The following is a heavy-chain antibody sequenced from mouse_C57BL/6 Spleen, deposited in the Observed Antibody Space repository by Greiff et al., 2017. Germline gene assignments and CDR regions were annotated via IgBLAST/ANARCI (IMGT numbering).Heavy chain of an antibody. CDR1: GYSFTDYN. J-gene: IGHJ4*01. V-gene: IGHV1-39*01. CDR3: ARKGYYGSNYAMDY. CDR2: INPNYGTT. D-gene: IGHD1-1*01. Sequence: QLQQSGPELVKPGASVKISCKASGYSFTDYNMNWVKQSNGKSLEWIGVINPNYGTTNYNQKFKGKATLTVDQSSSTAYMQLNSLTSEDSAVYYCARKGYYGSNYAMDYWGQGTSVTVSS.